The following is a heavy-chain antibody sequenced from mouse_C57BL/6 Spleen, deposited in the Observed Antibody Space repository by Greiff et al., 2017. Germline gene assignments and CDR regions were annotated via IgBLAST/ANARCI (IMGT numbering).Heavy chain of an antibody. D-gene: IGHD1-1*01. CDR1: GYTFTDYE. CDR3: TIIYYYGSSYWYFDV. V-gene: IGHV1-15*01. CDR2: IDPETGGT. Sequence: VKLVESGAELVRPGASVTLSCKASGYTFTDYEMLWVKQTPVHGLEWIGAIDPETGGTAYNQKFKGKAILTADKSSSTAYMELRSLTSEDSAVYYCTIIYYYGSSYWYFDVWGTGTTVTVSS. J-gene: IGHJ1*03.